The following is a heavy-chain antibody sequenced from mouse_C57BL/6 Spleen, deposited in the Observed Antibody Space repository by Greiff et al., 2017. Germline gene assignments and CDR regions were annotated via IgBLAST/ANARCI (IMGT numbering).Heavy chain of an antibody. CDR2: ISSGGDYI. CDR1: GFTFSSYA. V-gene: IGHV5-9-1*02. J-gene: IGHJ3*01. CDR3: TRGDYGTSWFAY. Sequence: EVQVVESGEGLVKPGGSLKLSCAASGFTFSSYAMSWVRQTPEKRLEWVAYISSGGDYIYSADTVKGRFTIYRNDARNTQYLQMSSLKSEDTAMYYCTRGDYGTSWFAYWGQGTLVAVSA. D-gene: IGHD2-1*01.